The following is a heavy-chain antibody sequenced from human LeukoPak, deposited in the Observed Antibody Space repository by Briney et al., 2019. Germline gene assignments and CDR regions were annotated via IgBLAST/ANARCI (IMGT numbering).Heavy chain of an antibody. CDR3: AREIAARPHDAFDI. CDR1: GYSFTSYG. V-gene: IGHV1-18*01. D-gene: IGHD6-6*01. Sequence: ASVKVSCKASGYSFTSYGLTWVRQAPGQGLEWLGWISAYNGYTDCAQKFQGRVTMTTDASTRTAYMELRRLRSDDTAVYYCAREIAARPHDAFDIWGQGTMVSVSS. J-gene: IGHJ3*02. CDR2: ISAYNGYT.